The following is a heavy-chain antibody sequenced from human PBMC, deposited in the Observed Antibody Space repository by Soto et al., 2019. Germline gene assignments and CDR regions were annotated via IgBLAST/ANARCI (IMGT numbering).Heavy chain of an antibody. CDR2: ISNTGINK. CDR3: AKVIRADSTSSNFYYYSGLDV. V-gene: IGHV3-30*18. Sequence: QVQLVESGGGVVQPGRSLRLSCAASGFTFRTYGMHWVRQAPGKGLEWLAVISNTGINKYYADSVKGSFTISRDNSRDTLFLQMNSLRGEDTAIYYCAKVIRADSTSSNFYYYSGLDVWGQGTTVTVSS. J-gene: IGHJ6*02. CDR1: GFTFRTYG. D-gene: IGHD6-6*01.